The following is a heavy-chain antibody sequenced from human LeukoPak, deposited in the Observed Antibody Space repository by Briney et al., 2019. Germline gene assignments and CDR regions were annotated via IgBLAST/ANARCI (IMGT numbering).Heavy chain of an antibody. CDR1: GGSISSYY. Sequence: PSETLSLTCTVSGGSISSYYWSWIRQPPGKGLEWIGYIYYSGSTNYNPSLKSRVTISVDTSKNQFSLKLSSVTAADTAVYYCARARRLPGSLNEEPDYWGQGTLVTVSS. CDR3: ARARRLPGSLNEEPDY. V-gene: IGHV4-59*01. D-gene: IGHD5-12*01. J-gene: IGHJ4*02. CDR2: IYYSGST.